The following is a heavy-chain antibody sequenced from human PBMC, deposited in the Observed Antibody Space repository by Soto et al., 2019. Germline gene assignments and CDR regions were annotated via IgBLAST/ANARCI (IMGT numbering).Heavy chain of an antibody. V-gene: IGHV1-2*04. Sequence: QVQLVQSGAEVKKPGASVKVSCKASGYTFTGYYMHWVRQAPGQGLEWMGWINPNSGGTNYAQKCQGWVTMTRDTSISTAYMELSRLRSDDTAVYYCARGRYFDWLVEESGMDVWGQGTTVTVSS. D-gene: IGHD3-9*01. CDR1: GYTFTGYY. CDR2: INPNSGGT. CDR3: ARGRYFDWLVEESGMDV. J-gene: IGHJ6*02.